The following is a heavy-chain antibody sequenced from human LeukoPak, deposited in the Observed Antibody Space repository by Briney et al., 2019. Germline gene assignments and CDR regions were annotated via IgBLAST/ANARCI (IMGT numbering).Heavy chain of an antibody. D-gene: IGHD3-22*01. CDR1: GFTFSDYY. J-gene: IGHJ4*02. CDR3: ARAWFFDS. V-gene: IGHV3-11*04. Sequence: GGSLRLSCAASGFTFSDYYMSWIRRAPGRGLEFLSYIGNTGVTKYYSDSMKGRITISRDNTKSSLHLEIDSLRVDDTAVYYCARAWFFDSWGQGTLVAVSS. CDR2: IGNTGVTK.